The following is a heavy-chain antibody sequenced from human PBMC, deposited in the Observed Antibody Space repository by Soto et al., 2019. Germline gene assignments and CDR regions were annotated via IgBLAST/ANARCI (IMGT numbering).Heavy chain of an antibody. D-gene: IGHD3-10*01. CDR2: LHSGGDT. J-gene: IGHJ6*04. V-gene: IGHV3-53*04. CDR3: ARDGPYYYASRMDV. CDR1: GIPVSSNY. Sequence: EVQLVESGGGLVQPGGSLRLSCVASGIPVSSNYMTWVRQAPGKGLEWVSVLHSGGDTYYANSVKGRFTISRHDSTNTLFLQMNRLTAEDTAVYYCARDGPYYYASRMDVWGKGPTVTVSS.